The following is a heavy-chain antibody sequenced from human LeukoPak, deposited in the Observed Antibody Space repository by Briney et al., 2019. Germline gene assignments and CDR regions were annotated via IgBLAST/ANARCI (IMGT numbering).Heavy chain of an antibody. CDR1: GGSISSSSYY. CDR3: VSQGVGGDQIDY. J-gene: IGHJ4*02. D-gene: IGHD2-21*02. CDR2: IYYSGST. V-gene: IGHV4-39*01. Sequence: SETLSLTCTVSGGSISSSSYYWGWIRQPPGKGLEWIGSIYYSGSTYYNPSLKSRVTISVDTSKNQFSLKLSSVTAADTAVYYCVSQGVGGDQIDYWGQGTLVTVSS.